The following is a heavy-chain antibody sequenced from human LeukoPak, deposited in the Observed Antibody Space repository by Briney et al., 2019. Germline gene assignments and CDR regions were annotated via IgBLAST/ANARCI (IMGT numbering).Heavy chain of an antibody. J-gene: IGHJ6*02. CDR2: INPSGGST. V-gene: IGHV1-46*01. CDR3: AGSEGSGSYYRDYYYYGMDV. Sequence: ASVKVSCKASGYTFTSYYMHWVRQAPGQGLEWMGIINPSGGSTSYAQKFQGRVTITADESTSTAYMELSSLRSEDTAVYYCAGSEGSGSYYRDYYYYGMDVWGQGTTVTVSS. CDR1: GYTFTSYY. D-gene: IGHD3-10*01.